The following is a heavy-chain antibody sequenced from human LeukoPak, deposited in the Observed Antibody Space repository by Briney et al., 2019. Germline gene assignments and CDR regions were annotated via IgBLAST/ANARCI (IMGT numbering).Heavy chain of an antibody. V-gene: IGHV3-15*01. CDR3: TTLGAFDY. CDR2: IKSKTFGGTT. CDR1: GFTFSDYY. D-gene: IGHD3-16*01. Sequence: PGGSLRLSCAASGFTFSDYYMSWVRQAPGKGLEWVGRIKSKTFGGTTDYAAPVKGRFTISRDDSKNTLYLHMNTLKTEDTAIYYCTTLGAFDYWGQGTLVTVSS. J-gene: IGHJ4*02.